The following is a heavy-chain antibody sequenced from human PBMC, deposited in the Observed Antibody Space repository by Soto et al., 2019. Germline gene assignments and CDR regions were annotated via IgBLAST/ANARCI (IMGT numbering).Heavy chain of an antibody. D-gene: IGHD2-2*01. CDR2: ISHYETKK. CDR3: AKDWVGRSNRYQLDK. V-gene: IGHV3-30*18. Sequence: QVQLVESGGGVVQPGRSLRLSCAASGFSFSDYGMHWVRQAPGKGLEWVAVISHYETKKYFEDSVKGRFTISRDNSKNTVCLQLNSLRAEDTAVYYCAKDWVGRSNRYQLDKWGQGTLVIVSS. J-gene: IGHJ4*02. CDR1: GFSFSDYG.